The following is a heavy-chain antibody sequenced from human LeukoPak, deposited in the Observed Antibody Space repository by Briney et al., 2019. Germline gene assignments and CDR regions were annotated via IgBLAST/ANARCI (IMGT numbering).Heavy chain of an antibody. CDR1: GFPFTSYW. V-gene: IGHV3-7*03. CDR3: AKGGAARPKIL. Sequence: GGSLRLSCAASGFPFTSYWMTWVRQAPGMGLTWVATINLDGSEKYYVDSVKGRFTISRDNAKNSLYLQMNSLRAEDTAVYYCAKGGAARPKILWGQGTLVTVSS. J-gene: IGHJ4*02. D-gene: IGHD6-6*01. CDR2: INLDGSEK.